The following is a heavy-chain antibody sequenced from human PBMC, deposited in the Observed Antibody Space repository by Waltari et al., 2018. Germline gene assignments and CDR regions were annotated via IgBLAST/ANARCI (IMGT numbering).Heavy chain of an antibody. V-gene: IGHV1-8*02. J-gene: IGHJ5*02. Sequence: QVQLVQSGAEVLKPGASVKVSCQASVYTFINYEINWVRQAAGQGLEWDGGWKPNSGDTAYAQKVQDRITMTRDTSRTTAYMELSNLRSDDTAVFYCARGRDLYANFDYNWFDPWGQGTLVTVSS. D-gene: IGHD2-8*01. CDR2: WKPNSGDT. CDR1: VYTFINYE. CDR3: ARGRDLYANFDYNWFDP.